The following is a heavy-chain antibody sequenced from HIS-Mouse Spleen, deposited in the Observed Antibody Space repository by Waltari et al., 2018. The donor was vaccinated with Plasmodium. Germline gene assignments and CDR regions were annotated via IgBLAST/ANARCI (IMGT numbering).Heavy chain of an antibody. J-gene: IGHJ4*02. Sequence: QLQLQESGPGLVKPSETLSLTCTVSGGSISSSSYYWGWIRQPPGKGLEWIGSIYYSGGTYNNPSLKGRVTRSVYTSNNQFCRKLGSVTAADTAVYYCARDRITGTSYFDYWGQGTLVTVSS. CDR2: IYYSGGT. CDR1: GGSISSSSYY. CDR3: ARDRITGTSYFDY. D-gene: IGHD1-7*01. V-gene: IGHV4-39*07.